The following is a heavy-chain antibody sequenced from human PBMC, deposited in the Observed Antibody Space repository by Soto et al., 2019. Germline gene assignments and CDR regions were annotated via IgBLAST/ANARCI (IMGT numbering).Heavy chain of an antibody. V-gene: IGHV1-46*03. CDR2: VNPSGGST. J-gene: IGHJ3*02. CDR1: GYTFTSYY. Sequence: ASVKVSCKASGYTFTSYYMHWVRQAPGQGLEWMGIVNPSGGSTSYAQKFQGRVTMTRDTSTSTVYMELSSLRSEDTAVYYCARGTYYDILTGSRGFDIWGQGTMVTVSS. D-gene: IGHD3-9*01. CDR3: ARGTYYDILTGSRGFDI.